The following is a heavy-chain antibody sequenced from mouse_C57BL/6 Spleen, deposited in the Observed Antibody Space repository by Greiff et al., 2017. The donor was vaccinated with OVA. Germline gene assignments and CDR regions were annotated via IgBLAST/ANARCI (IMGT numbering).Heavy chain of an antibody. CDR2: INPNNGGT. J-gene: IGHJ2*01. CDR3: ARDYGSSFDY. D-gene: IGHD1-1*01. CDR1: GYTFTDYN. V-gene: IGHV1-22*01. Sequence: EVQLQQSGPELVKPGASVKMSCKASGYTFTDYNMHWVKQSHGKSLEWIGYINPNNGGTSYNQKFKGKATLTVNKSSSTAYMGLRSLTSEDSAVYYCARDYGSSFDYWGQGTTLTVSS.